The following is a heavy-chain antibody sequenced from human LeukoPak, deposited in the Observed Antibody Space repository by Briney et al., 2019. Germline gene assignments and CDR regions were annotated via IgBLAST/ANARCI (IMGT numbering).Heavy chain of an antibody. CDR2: ISSSSSYI. V-gene: IGHV3-21*01. CDR1: GFTFSSYS. J-gene: IGHJ5*02. D-gene: IGHD1-26*01. CDR3: ARGSEWELLPVYH. Sequence: SGGSLRLSCAASGFTFSSYSMNWVRQAPGKGLEWVSSISSSSSYIYYADSVKGRFTISRDNAKNSLYLQMNSLRAEDTAVYYCARGSEWELLPVYHWGQGTLVTVSS.